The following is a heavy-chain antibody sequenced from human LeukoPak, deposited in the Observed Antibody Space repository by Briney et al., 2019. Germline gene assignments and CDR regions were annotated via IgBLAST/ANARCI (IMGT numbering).Heavy chain of an antibody. CDR2: INPNSGAT. CDR1: GYTFTSHY. CDR3: ARAVQYYFAY. J-gene: IGHJ4*02. Sequence: GASVKVSCKASGYTFTSHYIHWVRQAPGQGLEWMGRINPNSGATNSAQKFQGRVTMTRDTSISTAYMELSRLRSDDTAVYYCARAVQYYFAYWGQGTLVTVSS. D-gene: IGHD6-19*01. V-gene: IGHV1-2*06.